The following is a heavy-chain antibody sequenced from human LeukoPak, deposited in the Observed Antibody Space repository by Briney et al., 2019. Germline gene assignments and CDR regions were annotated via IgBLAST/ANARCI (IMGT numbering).Heavy chain of an antibody. Sequence: GSLRLSCAASGFTVSTNYMSWVRQAPGKGLGWVSVFYSGDDTYYADSVKGRFTISRDNSKNTLYLQMNSLRAEDTAVYYCAGGLPTPFDYWGQGTLVTVSS. J-gene: IGHJ4*02. CDR3: AGGLPTPFDY. CDR2: FYSGDDT. D-gene: IGHD3-16*01. V-gene: IGHV3-53*03. CDR1: GFTVSTNY.